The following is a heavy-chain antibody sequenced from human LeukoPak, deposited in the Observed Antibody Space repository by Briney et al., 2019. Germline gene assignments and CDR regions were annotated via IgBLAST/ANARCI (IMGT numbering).Heavy chain of an antibody. CDR2: IFDAGRT. CDR1: GFTVGGTY. V-gene: IGHV3-53*01. J-gene: IGHJ4*02. CDR3: AGATKWLAHDF. Sequence: PGGSLRLSCAASGFTVGGTYMSWVRQAAGEGWQWVSTIFDAGRTTYADSVQGRFTISRDSYMNTLFLQMNSLRADDTAVYYCAGATKWLAHDFWGQGILVTVSS. D-gene: IGHD6-19*01.